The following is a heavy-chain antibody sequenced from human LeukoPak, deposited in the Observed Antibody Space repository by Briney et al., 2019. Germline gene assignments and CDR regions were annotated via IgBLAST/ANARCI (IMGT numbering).Heavy chain of an antibody. D-gene: IGHD5-18*01. V-gene: IGHV4-39*01. Sequence: SETLSLTCTVSGGSLSSSSYYWGWIRQPPGKGLEWTGSIYYSGSTYYNPSLKGRVTISVDTSRNQFSLKLRSVSAADTAVYYCARLYSYGPLFDVFDIWGQGTMVTVSS. J-gene: IGHJ3*02. CDR2: IYYSGST. CDR1: GGSLSSSSYY. CDR3: ARLYSYGPLFDVFDI.